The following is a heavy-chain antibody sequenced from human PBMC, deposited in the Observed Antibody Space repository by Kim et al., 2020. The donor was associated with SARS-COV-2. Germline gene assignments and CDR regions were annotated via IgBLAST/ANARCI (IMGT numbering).Heavy chain of an antibody. V-gene: IGHV4-30-4*01. CDR1: GGSISSGDYY. CDR2: IYYSGST. J-gene: IGHJ4*02. D-gene: IGHD6-19*01. CDR3: ARAISSTWLVIRHFDY. Sequence: SETLSLTCIVSGGSISSGDYYWSWIRQPPGKGLEWIGYIYYSGSTYYNPSLKSRVTISVDTSKNQFSLKLSSVTAADTAVYYCARAISSTWLVIRHFDYWGQGTLVTVSS.